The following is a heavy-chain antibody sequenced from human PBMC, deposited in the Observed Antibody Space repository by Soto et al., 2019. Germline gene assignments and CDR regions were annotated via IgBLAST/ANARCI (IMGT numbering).Heavy chain of an antibody. J-gene: IGHJ6*02. V-gene: IGHV4-34*01. CDR1: GGSFSGYY. CDR2: INHSGST. D-gene: IGHD3-16*01. Sequence: SETLSLTCAVYGGSFSGYYWSWIRQPPGKGLEWIGEINHSGSTNYNPSLKSRVTISVDTSKNQFSLKLSSVTAADTAVYYCARAVTSYYYYYGMDVWGQGTTVTVSS. CDR3: ARAVTSYYYYYGMDV.